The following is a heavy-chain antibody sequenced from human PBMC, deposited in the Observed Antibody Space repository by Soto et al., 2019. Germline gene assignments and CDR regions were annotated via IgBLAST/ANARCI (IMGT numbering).Heavy chain of an antibody. J-gene: IGHJ5*02. CDR2: INYSGGT. CDR1: GGSITSGDYS. D-gene: IGHD3-10*01. Sequence: KTSETLSLTCSVSGGSITSGDYSWSWIRQHPGKGLEWVGYINYSGGTYYKSPLRSRVSISEDMSKNQFSLKLDSVTAADTAVYFCTRAERFPRSWFDPWGQGTQVTVS. V-gene: IGHV4-31*03. CDR3: TRAERFPRSWFDP.